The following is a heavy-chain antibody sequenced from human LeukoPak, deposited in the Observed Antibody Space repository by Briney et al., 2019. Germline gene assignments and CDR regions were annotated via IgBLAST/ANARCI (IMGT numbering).Heavy chain of an antibody. CDR1: GYTFTGYY. V-gene: IGHV1-2*02. Sequence: GASVKVSCKASGYTFTGYYMHWVRQAPGQGLEWMGWINPNSGGTNYAQKFQGRVTMTRDTSINTTFLELSRLRSDDTAVYYCARVDYGADAFDIWGQGTMVTVSS. CDR3: ARVDYGADAFDI. D-gene: IGHD4-17*01. J-gene: IGHJ3*02. CDR2: INPNSGGT.